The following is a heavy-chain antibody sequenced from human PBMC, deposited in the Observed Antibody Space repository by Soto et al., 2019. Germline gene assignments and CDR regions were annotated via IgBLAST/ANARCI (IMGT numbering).Heavy chain of an antibody. D-gene: IGHD2-15*01. CDR2: MNPNSGNT. CDR1: GYTFTSYD. Sequence: ASVKVSSKASGYTFTSYDINWVRQATGQGLEWMGWMNPNSGNTGYAQKFQGRVTMTRNTSISTAYMELSSLRSEDTAAYYCARGPEGGCSGGSCYHYYYYYMDVWGKETTVTVSS. V-gene: IGHV1-8*01. CDR3: ARGPEGGCSGGSCYHYYYYYMDV. J-gene: IGHJ6*03.